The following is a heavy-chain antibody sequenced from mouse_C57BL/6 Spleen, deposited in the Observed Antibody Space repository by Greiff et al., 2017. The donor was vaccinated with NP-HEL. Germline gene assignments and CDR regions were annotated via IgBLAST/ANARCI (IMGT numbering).Heavy chain of an antibody. V-gene: IGHV3-6*01. J-gene: IGHJ3*01. CDR3: ARGGGLSWFAY. CDR1: GYSITSGYY. CDR2: ISYDGSN. D-gene: IGHD1-1*02. Sequence: EVQLQQSGPGLVKPSQSLSLTCSVTGYSITSGYYWNWIRQFPGNKLEWMGYISYDGSNNYNPSLKNRISITRDTSKNQFFLKLNSVTTEDTATYYCARGGGLSWFAYWGQGTLVTVSA.